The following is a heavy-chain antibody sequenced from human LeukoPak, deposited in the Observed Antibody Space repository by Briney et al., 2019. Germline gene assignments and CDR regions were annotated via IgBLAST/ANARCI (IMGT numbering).Heavy chain of an antibody. CDR2: IKQDGSEK. D-gene: IGHD1-1*01. CDR3: ARGELEPMFYDY. CDR1: GFTFSSYW. J-gene: IGHJ4*02. Sequence: GGSLRLSCAASGFTFSSYWMHWVRQAPGKGLEWVANIKQDGSEKYYVDSVKGRFTISRDNAKNSLYLQMNSLRAEDTALNHCARGELEPMFYDYWGQGTLATVSS. V-gene: IGHV3-7*03.